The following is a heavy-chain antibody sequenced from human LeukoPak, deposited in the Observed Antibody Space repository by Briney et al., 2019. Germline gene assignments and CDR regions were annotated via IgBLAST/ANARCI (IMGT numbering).Heavy chain of an antibody. V-gene: IGHV1-69*06. CDR1: GGTFSSYA. CDR2: IIPIFGSA. D-gene: IGHD4-17*01. Sequence: ASVKVSCKASGGTFSSYAISWVRQAPGQGLEWLGGIIPIFGSANYAQKFQGRVTITADKSTGTAYMELSSLRSEDTAVYYCARVPSPSTYGDYGLTIANWYFDLWGRGTLVTVSS. J-gene: IGHJ2*01. CDR3: ARVPSPSTYGDYGLTIANWYFDL.